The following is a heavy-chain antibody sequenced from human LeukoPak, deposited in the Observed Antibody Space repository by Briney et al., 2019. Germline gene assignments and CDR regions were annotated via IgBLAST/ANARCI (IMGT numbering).Heavy chain of an antibody. CDR1: GFTFSSYT. Sequence: GGSLRLSCAASGFTFSSYTMNWVRQAPGKGLEWVSSISINNNYIYYADSVKGRFTISRDNAKNSLYLQMNSLRAEDTAVYYCAKVSSWFGWFGELSYYYYMDVWGKGTTVTVSS. D-gene: IGHD3-10*01. CDR3: AKVSSWFGWFGELSYYYYMDV. V-gene: IGHV3-21*04. J-gene: IGHJ6*03. CDR2: ISINNNYI.